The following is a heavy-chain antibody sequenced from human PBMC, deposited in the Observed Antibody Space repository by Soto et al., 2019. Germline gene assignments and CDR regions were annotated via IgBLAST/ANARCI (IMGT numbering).Heavy chain of an antibody. D-gene: IGHD3-3*01. J-gene: IGHJ3*02. CDR2: INSDGSST. CDR1: GFTFSSYW. V-gene: IGHV3-74*01. CDR3: ASTTGSIFGVLISAFDI. Sequence: GGSLRLSCAASGFTFSSYWMHWVRQAPGKGLVWVSRINSDGSSTSYADSVKGRFTISRDNAKNTLYLQMNSLRAEDTAVYYCASTTGSIFGVLISAFDIWGQGTMVTVSS.